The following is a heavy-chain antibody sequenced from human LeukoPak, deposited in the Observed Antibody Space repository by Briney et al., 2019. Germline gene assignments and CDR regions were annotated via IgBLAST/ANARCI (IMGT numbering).Heavy chain of an antibody. CDR3: ARGSFARGVIPTDY. D-gene: IGHD3-10*01. V-gene: IGHV4-61*02. CDR1: GGSISSGSYY. Sequence: KPSETLSLTCTVSGGSISSGSYYWSWIRQPAGKGLEWIGRIYTSGSTNYNPSLKSRGTISVDTSKNQFSLKLSSVTAADTAVYYCARGSFARGVIPTDYWGQGTLVTVSS. J-gene: IGHJ4*02. CDR2: IYTSGST.